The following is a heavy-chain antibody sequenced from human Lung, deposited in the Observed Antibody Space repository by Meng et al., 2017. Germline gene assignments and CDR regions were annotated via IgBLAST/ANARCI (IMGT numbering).Heavy chain of an antibody. CDR3: ARKKWRATGEVH. J-gene: IGHJ4*02. V-gene: IGHV7-4-1*02. D-gene: IGHD3-10*01. CDR2: INTNPGDP. Sequence: QVQLVQSGSELKKPGASGRMSCKASGYTFTTYAMNWVRQAPGQGLEWMGWINTNPGDPTDAQGFTGRFVFSLDTSVSTAYLQISSLKTEDTAVYYCARKKWRATGEVHWGQGTLVTVSS. CDR1: GYTFTTYA.